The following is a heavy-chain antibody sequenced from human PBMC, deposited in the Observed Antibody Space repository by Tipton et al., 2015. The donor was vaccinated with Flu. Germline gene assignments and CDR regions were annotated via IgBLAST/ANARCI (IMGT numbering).Heavy chain of an antibody. J-gene: IGHJ3*01. D-gene: IGHD6-19*01. CDR3: ARERRGGWPFYDAFDF. Sequence: TLSLTCTVSGGSFSGYYWSWIRQPAGKGLEWIGRIYMGGRTNYNPSLKSRVTMSLDLFKNQISLRLSSVTAADTAVYYCARERRGGWPFYDAFDFWGQGTTIT. CDR2: IYMGGRT. CDR1: GGSFSGYY. V-gene: IGHV4-4*07.